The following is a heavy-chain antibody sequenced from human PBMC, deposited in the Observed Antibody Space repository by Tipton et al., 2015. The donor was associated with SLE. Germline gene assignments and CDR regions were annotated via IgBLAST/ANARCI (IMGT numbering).Heavy chain of an antibody. J-gene: IGHJ6*02. Sequence: QVQLVQSGAEVKKPGASVKVSCKASGYTFTSYGISWVRQAPGQGLEWMGWISAYNGNTNYAQKLQGRVTMTTDTSTSTAYMELRSLRSDDAAVYYCARDRLTIFGVVTLYGMDVWGQGTTVTVSS. V-gene: IGHV1-18*01. CDR1: GYTFTSYG. CDR3: ARDRLTIFGVVTLYGMDV. CDR2: ISAYNGNT. D-gene: IGHD3-3*01.